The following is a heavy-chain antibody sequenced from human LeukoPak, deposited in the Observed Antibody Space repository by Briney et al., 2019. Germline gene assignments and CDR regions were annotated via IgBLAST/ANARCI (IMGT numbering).Heavy chain of an antibody. CDR2: ISGSGGST. D-gene: IGHD3-10*01. CDR3: ARELKTGVRGVIMTPYIDY. Sequence: QTGGSLRLSCAASGFTFSSYAMSWVRQAPGKGLEWVPAISGSGGSTYYADSVKGRFTISRDNSKNTLYVQMNSLRADDTAVYYCARELKTGVRGVIMTPYIDYWGQGTLVTVSS. J-gene: IGHJ4*02. V-gene: IGHV3-23*01. CDR1: GFTFSSYA.